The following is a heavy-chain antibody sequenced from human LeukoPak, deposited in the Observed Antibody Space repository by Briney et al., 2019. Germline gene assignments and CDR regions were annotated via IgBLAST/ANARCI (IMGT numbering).Heavy chain of an antibody. CDR3: ARDSSGYYFSYYYYYMDV. J-gene: IGHJ6*03. V-gene: IGHV4-59*01. CDR2: IYYSGST. CDR1: GGSISSYY. D-gene: IGHD3-22*01. Sequence: SETLSLICTVSGGSISSYYWSWIRQPPGKGLEWIGYIYYSGSTNYNPSLKSRVTISVDTSKNQFSLKLSSVTAADTAVYYCARDSSGYYFSYYYYYMDVWGKGTTVTVSS.